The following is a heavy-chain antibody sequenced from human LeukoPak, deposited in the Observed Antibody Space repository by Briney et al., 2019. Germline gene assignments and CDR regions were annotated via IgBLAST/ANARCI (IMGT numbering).Heavy chain of an antibody. V-gene: IGHV3-23*01. D-gene: IGHD2-21*02. CDR1: GFTFSSYA. Sequence: PGGSLRLSCAASGFTFSSYAMSWVRQASGKGLEWVSTVSVSGDSTYYADSVKGRFTISRDNSKNTLYLQMNSLRAEDTAVYYCAKRVVVTAIKYFDYWGQGALVTVSS. CDR2: VSVSGDST. J-gene: IGHJ4*02. CDR3: AKRVVVTAIKYFDY.